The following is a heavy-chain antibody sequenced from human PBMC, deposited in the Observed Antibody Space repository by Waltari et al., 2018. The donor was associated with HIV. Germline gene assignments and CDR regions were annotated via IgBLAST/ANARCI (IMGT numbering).Heavy chain of an antibody. Sequence: QVQLQQWGAGLLKPSETLSLTCAVYGGSFSGYYWSWIRQPPGKGLEWIGEINHSGSTNYNPSLKSRVTISVDTSKNQFSLKLSSVTAADTAVYYCARGRTGDFWSGPPRSWGQGTLVTVSS. V-gene: IGHV4-34*01. CDR2: INHSGST. D-gene: IGHD3-3*01. J-gene: IGHJ5*02. CDR1: GGSFSGYY. CDR3: ARGRTGDFWSGPPRS.